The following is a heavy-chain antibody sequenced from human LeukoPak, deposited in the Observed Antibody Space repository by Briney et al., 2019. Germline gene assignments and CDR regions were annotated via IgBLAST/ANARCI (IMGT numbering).Heavy chain of an antibody. Sequence: GGSLRLSCEDSESTFSSYWMHWVRQAPVKGLVWVSRISTDGSSTSYADSVKGRFTISRDNAKKTLYLQMNSVRAEDTAVYYCARGIAHFRRGSWNFDYWGQGTLVTVSS. CDR3: ARGIAHFRRGSWNFDY. CDR2: ISTDGSST. J-gene: IGHJ4*02. CDR1: ESTFSSYW. V-gene: IGHV3-74*01. D-gene: IGHD1-26*01.